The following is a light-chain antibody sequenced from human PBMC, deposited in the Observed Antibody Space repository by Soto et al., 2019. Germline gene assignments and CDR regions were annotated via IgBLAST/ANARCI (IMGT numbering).Light chain of an antibody. CDR2: GAS. CDR3: QQYANSPIT. Sequence: PGESATLLCRASQFVSSRSLAWYQQKLGQAPRLLIYGASNRATGIPGRFSASGSGTDFTLTITPLEPEDFAVYFCQQYANSPITFGQGHDWRL. CDR1: QFVSSRS. J-gene: IGKJ5*01. V-gene: IGKV3-20*01.